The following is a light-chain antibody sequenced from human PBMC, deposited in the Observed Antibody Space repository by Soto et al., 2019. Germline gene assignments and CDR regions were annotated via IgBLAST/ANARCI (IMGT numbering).Light chain of an antibody. V-gene: IGLV1-47*01. CDR2: KTD. CDR3: SSWDNTLSVGV. CDR1: SSNIGAHY. J-gene: IGLJ3*02. Sequence: QSVPTQPPSASGTPGQRITISCSGSSSNIGAHYVYWYQQLPGTAPKLLIYKTDQRPSGVPDRISGSKSGTSASLAISGLRSEDEAVYYCSSWDNTLSVGVFGDGTKLTVL.